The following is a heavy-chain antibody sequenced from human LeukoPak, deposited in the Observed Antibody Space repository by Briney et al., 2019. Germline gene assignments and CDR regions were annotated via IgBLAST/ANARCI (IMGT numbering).Heavy chain of an antibody. D-gene: IGHD4-23*01. CDR1: GGSFIGYH. CDR3: ARDPTTVVTVPYYFDD. V-gene: IGHV4-34*01. CDR2: INHSGST. J-gene: IGHJ4*02. Sequence: SETLSLTCAVSGGSFIGYHWNWIRQPPGKGLEWIGEINHSGSTKYNPSLKSRVTISVDTSKSQFSLKLKSVTAADTAVCYCARDPTTVVTVPYYFDDWGQGTLVTVSS.